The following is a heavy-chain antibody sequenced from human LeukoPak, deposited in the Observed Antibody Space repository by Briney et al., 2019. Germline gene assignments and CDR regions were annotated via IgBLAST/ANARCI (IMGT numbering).Heavy chain of an antibody. CDR3: TRGTIFGVVSFYYGLDV. CDR1: GGTFSSYA. V-gene: IGHV1-3*01. J-gene: IGHJ6*02. Sequence: VASVKVSFKASGGTFSSYAMHWVRQAPGQRLEWMGWINAGNGNTKYSQKFQGRVTITTDTSASTAYMELSSLRSEDTAVYYCTRGTIFGVVSFYYGLDVWGQGTTVTVSS. CDR2: INAGNGNT. D-gene: IGHD3-3*01.